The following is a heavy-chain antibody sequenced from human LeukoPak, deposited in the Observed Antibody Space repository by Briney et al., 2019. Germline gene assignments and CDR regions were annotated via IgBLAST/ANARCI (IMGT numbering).Heavy chain of an antibody. CDR3: ARDVETFDY. Sequence: GGSLRLSCAASGFTFSTYAVNWVRQAPGKGLEWVSTISGSGDSTYYADSVKGRFTISRDNAKNTLYLQMNSLRAEDTAVYYCARDVETFDYWGQGTLVTVSS. D-gene: IGHD5-24*01. CDR2: ISGSGDST. V-gene: IGHV3-23*01. J-gene: IGHJ4*02. CDR1: GFTFSTYA.